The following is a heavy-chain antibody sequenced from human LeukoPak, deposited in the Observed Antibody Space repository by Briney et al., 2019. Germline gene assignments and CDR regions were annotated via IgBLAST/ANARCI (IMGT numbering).Heavy chain of an antibody. J-gene: IGHJ4*02. D-gene: IGHD2-2*01. V-gene: IGHV1-69*06. CDR2: IIPIFGTA. CDR3: ASDQLLMVPAALNLFVY. Sequence: SVKVACKVYRGTFSSLVISWVRQAPGQGLEWMGRIIPIFGTANYAQKFQGRVTITADKSTRTAYMELSSLRSEDTAVYYCASDQLLMVPAALNLFVYRGQGTLVTVSS. CDR1: RGTFSSLV.